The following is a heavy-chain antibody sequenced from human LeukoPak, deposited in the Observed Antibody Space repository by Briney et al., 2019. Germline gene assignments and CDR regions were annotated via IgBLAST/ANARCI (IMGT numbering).Heavy chain of an antibody. V-gene: IGHV4-59*08. CDR2: IYYSGST. CDR3: ARAWYSSSWYLRGAFDI. D-gene: IGHD6-13*01. CDR1: GGSISSYC. J-gene: IGHJ3*02. Sequence: SETLSLTCTVSGGSISSYCWSWIRQPPGKGLEWVGYIYYSGSTNYNPSLKSRVTISVDTSKNQFSLKLSSVTAADTAVYYCARAWYSSSWYLRGAFDIWGQGTMVTVSS.